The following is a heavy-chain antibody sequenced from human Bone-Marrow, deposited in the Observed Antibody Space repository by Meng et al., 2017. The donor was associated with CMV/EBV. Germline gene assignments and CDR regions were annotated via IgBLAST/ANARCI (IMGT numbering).Heavy chain of an antibody. V-gene: IGHV3-21*01. J-gene: IGHJ6*02. CDR1: GFTFNPYA. D-gene: IGHD2-2*01. Sequence: GESLKISCAASGFTFNPYAMNWVRQAPGKGLEWVSSISTSSAFIYYADSVKGRFTISRDDGKNSLYLQMNSLRAEDTAVYYCAKDGEGYCSSTSCHYYYGMDVWGQGTTVTVSS. CDR3: AKDGEGYCSSTSCHYYYGMDV. CDR2: ISTSSAFI.